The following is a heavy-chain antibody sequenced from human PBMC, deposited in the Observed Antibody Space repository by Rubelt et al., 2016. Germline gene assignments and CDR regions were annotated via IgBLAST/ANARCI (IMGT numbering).Heavy chain of an antibody. V-gene: IGHV3-30*04. CDR2: ISYDGSNK. CDR3: ARVAGDSYYGMDV. Sequence: QVQLVESGGGVVQPGRSLRLSCAASGFTFSSYAMHWVRQAPGKGLEWVAVISYDGSNKYYADSVKGQFTISRDNSKNTLYLQMNSLRAEDTAVYYCARVAGDSYYGMDVWGQGTTVTVSS. D-gene: IGHD7-27*01. CDR1: GFTFSSYA. J-gene: IGHJ6*02.